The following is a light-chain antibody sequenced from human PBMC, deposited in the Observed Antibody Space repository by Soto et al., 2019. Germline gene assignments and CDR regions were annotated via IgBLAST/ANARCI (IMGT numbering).Light chain of an antibody. J-gene: IGKJ1*01. V-gene: IGKV3-15*01. CDR3: QQYNDWPLT. CDR2: GAS. CDR1: QSVYNN. Sequence: EIVMTQSPATLSVSPGERATLSCRASQSVYNNLAWYQRKPGQAPRLLIYGASTRATGIPARFSGSGSGTEFTLTISSLQSEDFALYYCQQYNDWPLTFGQGTKVDIK.